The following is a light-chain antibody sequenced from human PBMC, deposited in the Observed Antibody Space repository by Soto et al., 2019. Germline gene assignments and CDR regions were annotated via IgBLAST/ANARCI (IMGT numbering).Light chain of an antibody. J-gene: IGKJ3*01. Sequence: EIVLTHSPGTLALSLCERATVSSRASQSVGSNYLARYQRKPGQAPRLLIYGASSRATGIPDRFSGSGSGTDFTLTISRLEPEDFSVYYCQQYATTPFTFGPGTKVDIK. CDR2: GAS. CDR3: QQYATTPFT. V-gene: IGKV3-20*01. CDR1: QSVGSNY.